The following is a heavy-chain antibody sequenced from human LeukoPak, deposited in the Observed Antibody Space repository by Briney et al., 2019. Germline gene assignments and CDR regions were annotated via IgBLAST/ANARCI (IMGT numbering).Heavy chain of an antibody. Sequence: GGSLRLSCAASGFTFSDYYMSWIRRAPGKGLEWVSDITGSSIYTNYADSVKGRLTISRDNAKNSVNLQMNSLRAEDTAVYYCATARYTGGASGLGYWGQGTLVTVSS. J-gene: IGHJ4*02. CDR2: ITGSSIYT. CDR1: GFTFSDYY. V-gene: IGHV3-11*05. CDR3: ATARYTGGASGLGY. D-gene: IGHD3-16*02.